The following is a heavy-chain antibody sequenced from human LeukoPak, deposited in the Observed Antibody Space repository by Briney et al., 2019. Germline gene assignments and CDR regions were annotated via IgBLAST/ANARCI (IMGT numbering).Heavy chain of an antibody. CDR1: GFTFSSYA. CDR3: AKTGGVPAAQDYYYYYYMDV. Sequence: GRSLRLSCAASGFTFSSYAMHWVRQAPGKGLEWVAVISYDGSNKYYADSVKGRFTISRDNSKNTLYLQMNSLRAEDTAVYYCAKTGGVPAAQDYYYYYYMDVWGKGTTVTVSS. J-gene: IGHJ6*03. D-gene: IGHD2-2*01. CDR2: ISYDGSNK. V-gene: IGHV3-30*04.